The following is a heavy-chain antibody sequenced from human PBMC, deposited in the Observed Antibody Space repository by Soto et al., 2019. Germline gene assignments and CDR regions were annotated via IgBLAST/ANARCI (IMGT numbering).Heavy chain of an antibody. CDR2: IVVGSGNT. V-gene: IGHV1-58*01. J-gene: IGHJ4*02. D-gene: IGHD1-26*01. CDR1: GFTFTSSA. Sequence: QMQLVQSGPEVKKPGTSVKVSCKASGFTFTSSAVQWVRQARGQRLEWIGWIVVGSGNTNYAQKVQERVTLTRYMSTSTAYMELSSLRSEDTAVYYCAAENSGSYSHWGQGTLVTVSS. CDR3: AAENSGSYSH.